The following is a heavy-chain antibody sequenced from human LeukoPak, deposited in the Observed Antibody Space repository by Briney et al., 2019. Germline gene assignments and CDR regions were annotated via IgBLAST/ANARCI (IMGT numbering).Heavy chain of an antibody. J-gene: IGHJ3*01. Sequence: PGRSLRLSCAASGFTFSSYAMHWVRQAPGKGLEWVAVISYDGSKKYYADSVKGRFTISRDNAKNSLYLQMNSLRAEDTAVYYCARGMQLLVRDAFDVWGLGTMVTVSS. V-gene: IGHV3-30*04. CDR3: ARGMQLLVRDAFDV. CDR1: GFTFSSYA. D-gene: IGHD6-13*01. CDR2: ISYDGSKK.